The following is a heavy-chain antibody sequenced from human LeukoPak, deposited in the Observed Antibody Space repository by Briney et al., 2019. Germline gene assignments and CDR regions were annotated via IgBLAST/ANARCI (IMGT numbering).Heavy chain of an antibody. J-gene: IGHJ5*02. CDR1: GFTFSSTW. D-gene: IGHD6-13*01. CDR3: ARGPILDAIAAAGTSWFDP. V-gene: IGHV3-74*01. Sequence: GGSLRLSCAASGFTFSSTWMHWFRQAPGKGLVWVSRIHSDGSSTIYADSVKGRFTISRDNAKNTLYLQMNSLRAEDTAVYYCARGPILDAIAAAGTSWFDPWGQGTLVTVSS. CDR2: IHSDGSST.